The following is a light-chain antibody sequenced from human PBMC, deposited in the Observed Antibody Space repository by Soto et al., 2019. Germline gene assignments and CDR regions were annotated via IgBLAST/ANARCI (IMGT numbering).Light chain of an antibody. CDR2: EVS. V-gene: IGLV2-14*01. CDR1: SSDIGNYDF. J-gene: IGLJ6*01. CDR3: RSYSITTSFML. Sequence: QSVLTQPASVSGSPGQSITISCTGTSSDIGNYDFVSWYQQVPGTAPKAMIYEVSSRPSGVSNRFSGSKSGNTASLTISGVQAEAEVYYYCRSYSITTSFMLFGRGTKVTV.